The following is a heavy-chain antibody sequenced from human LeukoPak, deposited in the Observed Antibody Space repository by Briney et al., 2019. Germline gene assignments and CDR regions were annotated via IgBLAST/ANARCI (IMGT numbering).Heavy chain of an antibody. CDR1: GYTFTSYY. V-gene: IGHV1-46*01. Sequence: GASVKVSCKASGYTFTSYYMHWVRQAPGQGLEWMGIINPSGGSTSYAQKFQGRVTMTRDTSTSTVYMELSSLRSEDTAVYYCARDTGYYDSSGYPMYYFDYWGQGTLVTVSS. J-gene: IGHJ4*02. CDR2: INPSGGST. D-gene: IGHD3-22*01. CDR3: ARDTGYYDSSGYPMYYFDY.